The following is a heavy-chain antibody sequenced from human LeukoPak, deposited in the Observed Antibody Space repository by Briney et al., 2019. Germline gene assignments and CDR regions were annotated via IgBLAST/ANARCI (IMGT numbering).Heavy chain of an antibody. Sequence: ASVKVSCKVSGYTFTSYYMHCVRQAPGQGLEWMGIINPSGGSTSYAQKFQGRVTMTRDTSTSTVYMELSSLRSEDTAVYYCARELGRIAVAGRGGPLDYWGQGTLVTVSS. D-gene: IGHD6-19*01. CDR2: INPSGGST. CDR3: ARELGRIAVAGRGGPLDY. CDR1: GYTFTSYY. V-gene: IGHV1-46*01. J-gene: IGHJ4*02.